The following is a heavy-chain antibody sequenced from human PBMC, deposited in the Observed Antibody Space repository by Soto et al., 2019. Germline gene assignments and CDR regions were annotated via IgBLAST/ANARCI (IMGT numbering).Heavy chain of an antibody. CDR2: ISIGSTTI. CDR3: ARGYYGSGSYLYGPYYYYGMDV. V-gene: IGHV3-48*02. J-gene: IGHJ6*02. D-gene: IGHD3-10*01. CDR1: GFTFSSYS. Sequence: GGSLRLSCAASGFTFSSYSMNWVRQAPGKGLEWVSYISIGSTTIFYADSVKGRFTISRDNAKNSLYLQMNSLRDEDTAVYYCARGYYGSGSYLYGPYYYYGMDVWGQGTTVTVSS.